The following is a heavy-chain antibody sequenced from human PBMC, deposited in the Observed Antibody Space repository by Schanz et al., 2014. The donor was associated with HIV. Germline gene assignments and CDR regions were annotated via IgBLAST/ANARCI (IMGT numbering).Heavy chain of an antibody. V-gene: IGHV3-9*01. J-gene: IGHJ4*02. CDR2: ISWNSGSI. CDR1: GFTFDDYA. D-gene: IGHD3-9*01. Sequence: EVQLVESGGGLVQPGRSLRLSCAASGFTFDDYAMHWVRQAPGKGLEWVSGISWNSGSIGYADSVKGRFTISRDNAKNSLYLQMNSLRAEDTALYYCAKEMEQLRYLGYFDYWGQGTLVTVSS. CDR3: AKEMEQLRYLGYFDY.